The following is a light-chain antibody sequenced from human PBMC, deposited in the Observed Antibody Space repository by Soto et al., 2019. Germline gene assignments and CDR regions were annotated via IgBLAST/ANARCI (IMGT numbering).Light chain of an antibody. V-gene: IGKV1-39*01. Sequence: DIQVTQSPSSLSAYVGDRITITCRASQSISRYLNWYQHKPGKAPKLLINAASSLERGVPSRFSGGGYGTDFTLNISSLQPDDFATYYCQQNYRATPWTFGQGTKGISN. CDR2: AAS. J-gene: IGKJ1*01. CDR3: QQNYRATPWT. CDR1: QSISRY.